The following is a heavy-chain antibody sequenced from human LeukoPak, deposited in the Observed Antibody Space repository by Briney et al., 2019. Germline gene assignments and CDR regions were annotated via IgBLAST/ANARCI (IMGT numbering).Heavy chain of an antibody. D-gene: IGHD6-13*01. CDR3: AKDQDIAAAAYYSDY. CDR2: ISYDGSDK. CDR1: GFTFSSYG. Sequence: QAGGSLRLSCAASGFTFSSYGMHWVRQAPGKGLEWVAVISYDGSDKYYADSVKGRFTISRDNSKNTLYLQMNSLRAEDTAVYYCAKDQDIAAAAYYSDYWGQGTLVTVSS. J-gene: IGHJ4*02. V-gene: IGHV3-30*18.